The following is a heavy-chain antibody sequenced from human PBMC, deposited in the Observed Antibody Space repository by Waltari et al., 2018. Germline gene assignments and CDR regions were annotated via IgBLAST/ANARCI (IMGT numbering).Heavy chain of an antibody. CDR2: IYPGDSDT. Sequence: EVQLVQSGAEVKKPGESLKISCKGSGYSFTSYWIGWVRQMPGKGLEWMGIIYPGDSDTRYSRSFQGQVTISADKSSSTAYLQGSSLKASDTAMYYCARHVPPYYYGSGTWYFDLWGRGTLVTVSS. CDR1: GYSFTSYW. CDR3: ARHVPPYYYGSGTWYFDL. D-gene: IGHD3-10*01. J-gene: IGHJ2*01. V-gene: IGHV5-51*01.